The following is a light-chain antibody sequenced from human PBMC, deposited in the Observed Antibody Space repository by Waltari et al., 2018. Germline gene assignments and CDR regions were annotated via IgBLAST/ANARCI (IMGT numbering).Light chain of an antibody. CDR3: QQTNTVPLT. J-gene: IGKJ4*01. V-gene: IGKV1-39*01. CDR2: AAS. Sequence: DIQMPQSQSSLSASVGDRVTITCRASHSITTYLNWYHQKPGKAPNRLIYAASSLQSGVPSRFSGSGSGTEFTLTISSLRPEDFATYYCQQTNTVPLTFGGGTKVEIK. CDR1: HSITTY.